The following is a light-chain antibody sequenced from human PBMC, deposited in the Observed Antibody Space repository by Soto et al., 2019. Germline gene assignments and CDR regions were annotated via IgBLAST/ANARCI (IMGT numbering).Light chain of an antibody. J-gene: IGKJ4*01. V-gene: IGKV3-15*01. Sequence: SNSVAGVSVKQGERATLSGRASQRVSNDFAWYQQKPGQAPRLLIYGASTRATGIPARFSGSGSGTEFTLTISSLQSEDFAVYYCQHYNIWPIPFGGGTKVDIK. CDR2: GAS. CDR3: QHYNIWPIP. CDR1: QRVSND.